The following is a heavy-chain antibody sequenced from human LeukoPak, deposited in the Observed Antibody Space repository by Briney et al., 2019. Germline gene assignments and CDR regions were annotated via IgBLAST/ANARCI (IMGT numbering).Heavy chain of an antibody. CDR1: GFSMSVYW. CDR2: IKQDRSER. CDR3: ARDWGAYYHFFDY. V-gene: IGHV3-7*01. D-gene: IGHD3-22*01. J-gene: IGHJ4*02. Sequence: GGSLRLSCEASGFSMSVYWMSWVRQAPGKGLEWVGNIKQDRSERNYVDSVKGRFTISRDNAKKSLYLQMDSLRAEDAAVYYCARDWGAYYHFFDYWGQGTLVTVSS.